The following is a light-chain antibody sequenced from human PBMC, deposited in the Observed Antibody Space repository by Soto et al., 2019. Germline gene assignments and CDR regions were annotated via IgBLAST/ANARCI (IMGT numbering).Light chain of an antibody. CDR3: QQSSSTPRT. CDR1: QSISSY. V-gene: IGKV1-39*01. Sequence: DIQMTQSPSSLSASVGDRVTITCRASQSISSYLNWYQQKPGKAPKLLIYAASSLQSGVPSRFSGSGSGTDFTLTISRLQPEDFATYYCQQSSSTPRTFGQGTKVDIK. J-gene: IGKJ1*01. CDR2: AAS.